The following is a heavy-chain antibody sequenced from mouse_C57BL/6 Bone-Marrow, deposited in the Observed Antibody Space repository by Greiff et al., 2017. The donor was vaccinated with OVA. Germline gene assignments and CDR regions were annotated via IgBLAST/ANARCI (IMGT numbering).Heavy chain of an antibody. J-gene: IGHJ2*01. CDR1: GYTFTDYY. CDR2: VNPYNGGT. Sequence: EVQLQQSGPVLVKPGASVKMSCKASGYTFTDYYMNWVKQSHGKSLEWIGVVNPYNGGTSYNQKFKGKATLTVDKSSSTAYMELNSLTSEDSAVYYCARWVLRYFDYWGQGTTLTVSS. V-gene: IGHV1-19*01. CDR3: ARWVLRYFDY. D-gene: IGHD1-1*01.